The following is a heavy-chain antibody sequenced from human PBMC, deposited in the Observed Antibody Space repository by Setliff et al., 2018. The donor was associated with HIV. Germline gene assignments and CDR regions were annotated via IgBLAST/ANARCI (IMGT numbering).Heavy chain of an antibody. Sequence: GASVKVSCKASGGTFSSYTINWVRQAPGQGLEWMGRSIPILGIGNDEQAQRFRGRVTMTSDTSTGTVYMELSSLRSEDTAVYYCASAIVGLGYNFFSVDVWGKGTTVTVSS. J-gene: IGHJ6*04. CDR2: SIPILGIG. CDR3: ASAIVGLGYNFFSVDV. V-gene: IGHV1-69*02. CDR1: GGTFSSYT. D-gene: IGHD1-26*01.